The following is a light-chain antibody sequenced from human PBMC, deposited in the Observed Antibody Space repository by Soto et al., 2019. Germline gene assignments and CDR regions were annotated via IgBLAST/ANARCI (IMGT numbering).Light chain of an antibody. V-gene: IGLV2-8*01. Sequence: QSALTQPPSASGSPGQSVTISCTGTSSDVGGYNYVSWYQQHPGKAPKLMIYEVSERPSGVPDRFSGSKSGNTAFLTVSGLQAEDEGDYYCTSYAGSNNFCVFGTGTKLTVL. J-gene: IGLJ1*01. CDR3: TSYAGSNNFCV. CDR2: EVS. CDR1: SSDVGGYNY.